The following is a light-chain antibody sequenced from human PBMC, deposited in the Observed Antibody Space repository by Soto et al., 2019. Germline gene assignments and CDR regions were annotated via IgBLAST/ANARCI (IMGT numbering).Light chain of an antibody. V-gene: IGKV1-33*01. CDR1: EHINNY. CDR3: QQYDSLPLT. Sequence: IQMTQSPHSLSASVGDRVTITCQASEHINNYLNWYQQIPGKAPKLLIYDASNLAAGAPSRFSGSGSGTAFTFAISGLQPDDVATYYCQQYDSLPLTFGGGTKADIK. J-gene: IGKJ4*01. CDR2: DAS.